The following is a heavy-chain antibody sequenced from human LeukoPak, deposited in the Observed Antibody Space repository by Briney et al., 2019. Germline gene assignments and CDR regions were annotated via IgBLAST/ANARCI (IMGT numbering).Heavy chain of an antibody. D-gene: IGHD5-24*01. CDR3: ARHDQRRWQQFSRVDS. CDR1: GGSISNRSYY. CDR2: IYYSGST. Sequence: PSETLSLTCTVSGGSISNRSYYWGWIRQAPGKGLEWIANIYYSGSTYYNPSLKSRVTISVDTSKNQFSLNLSSVTAADTAVYYCARHDQRRWQQFSRVDSWGQGTLVTVSS. V-gene: IGHV4-39*01. J-gene: IGHJ5*01.